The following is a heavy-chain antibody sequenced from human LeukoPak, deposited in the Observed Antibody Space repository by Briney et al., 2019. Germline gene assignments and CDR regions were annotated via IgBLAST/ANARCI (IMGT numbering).Heavy chain of an antibody. J-gene: IGHJ6*02. Sequence: GGSLRLSCAASGFTFSSYAMHWVRQAPGKGLEWVAVISYDGSNKYYADSVKGRFTISRDNSKNTLYLQMNSLRTEDTAVYYCARGKGSGWPYYYYGMDVWGQGTTVTVSS. V-gene: IGHV3-30-3*01. CDR1: GFTFSSYA. D-gene: IGHD6-19*01. CDR2: ISYDGSNK. CDR3: ARGKGSGWPYYYYGMDV.